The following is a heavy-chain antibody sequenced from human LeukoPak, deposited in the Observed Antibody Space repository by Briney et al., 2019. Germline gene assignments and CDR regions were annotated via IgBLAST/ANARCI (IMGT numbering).Heavy chain of an antibody. CDR3: ARGYYDTDY. Sequence: GGSLRLSCAASGFIFNNYAMNWVRQAPGKGLEWVSSISDSGGSTYYSDSVKGRFTISRDNSKNTLYLQMGSLRAEDMAVYYCARGYYDTDYWGQGTLVTVSS. D-gene: IGHD3-22*01. CDR2: ISDSGGST. CDR1: GFIFNNYA. J-gene: IGHJ4*02. V-gene: IGHV3-23*01.